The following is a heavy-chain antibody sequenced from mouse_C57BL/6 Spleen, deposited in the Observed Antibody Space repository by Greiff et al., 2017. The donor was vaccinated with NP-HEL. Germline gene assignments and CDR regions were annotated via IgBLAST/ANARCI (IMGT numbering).Heavy chain of an antibody. V-gene: IGHV14-1*01. D-gene: IGHD1-1*01. CDR1: GFNIKDYY. Sequence: VHVKQSGAELVRPGASVKLSCTASGFNIKDYYMHWVKQRPEQGLEWIGRIDPEDGDTEYAPKFQGKATMTADTSSNTAYLQLSSLTSEDTAVYYCTTYYYGSSYPEDYFDYWGQGTTLTVSS. CDR3: TTYYYGSSYPEDYFDY. CDR2: IDPEDGDT. J-gene: IGHJ2*01.